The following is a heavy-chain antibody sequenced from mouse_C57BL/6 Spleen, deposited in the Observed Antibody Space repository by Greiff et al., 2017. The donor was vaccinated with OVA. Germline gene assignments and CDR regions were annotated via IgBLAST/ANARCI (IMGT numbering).Heavy chain of an antibody. CDR2: ISSGSSTI. J-gene: IGHJ4*01. CDR3: ARRSNYYAMDY. Sequence: EVQLVESGGGLVKPGGSLKLSCAASGFTFSDYGMHWVRQAPEKGLEWVAYISSGSSTIYYADTVKGRFTISRDNAKNTLFLQMTSLRSEDTAMYYCARRSNYYAMDYWGQGTSVTVSS. CDR1: GFTFSDYG. V-gene: IGHV5-17*01.